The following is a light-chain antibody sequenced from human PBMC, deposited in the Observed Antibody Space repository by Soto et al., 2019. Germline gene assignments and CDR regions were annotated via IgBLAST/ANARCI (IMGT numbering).Light chain of an antibody. CDR2: EVT. CDR1: SGDIGSYNR. CDR3: SSYTDNKTRACG. V-gene: IGLV2-14*01. J-gene: IGLJ1*01. Sequence: QSVLTQPASVSGPPGQSITISCTGTSGDIGSYNRVSWYQQHPGKAPKLIIYEVTDRPSGVSNRFSGSQSGNTASLTISGRHAEDEAEYYFSSYTDNKTRACGFGTWAKGTVL.